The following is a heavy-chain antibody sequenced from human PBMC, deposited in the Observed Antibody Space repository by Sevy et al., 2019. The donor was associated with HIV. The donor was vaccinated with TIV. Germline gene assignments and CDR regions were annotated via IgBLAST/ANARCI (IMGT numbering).Heavy chain of an antibody. CDR3: ARDSLWSREVHGMDV. V-gene: IGHV3-11*01. D-gene: IGHD3-10*01. CDR2: ISSSGSTI. CDR1: GFTFSDYY. Sequence: GGSLRLSCAASGFTFSDYYMSWIRQAPGKGLEWVSYISSSGSTIYYAVSVKGRFTFSRDNAKNSLYLQMNSLRAEDTAVYYCARDSLWSREVHGMDVWGQGTTVTVSS. J-gene: IGHJ6*02.